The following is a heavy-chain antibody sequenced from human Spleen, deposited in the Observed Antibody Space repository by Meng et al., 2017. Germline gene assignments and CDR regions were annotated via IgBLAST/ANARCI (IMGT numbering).Heavy chain of an antibody. J-gene: IGHJ4*02. D-gene: IGHD4/OR15-4a*01. CDR2: ISGSGAYT. CDR1: GFTFSSYA. V-gene: IGHV3-23*04. CDR3: VTDSMTFVHY. Sequence: VQLVESGGDLVKPGGSLRLSCAGSGFTFSSYAVSWVRQAPEKGLEWVSTISGSGAYTYYADSVKGRFTISRDNSRNTLYLQLNSLKTDDTAVYYCVTDSMTFVHYWGQGTLVTVSS.